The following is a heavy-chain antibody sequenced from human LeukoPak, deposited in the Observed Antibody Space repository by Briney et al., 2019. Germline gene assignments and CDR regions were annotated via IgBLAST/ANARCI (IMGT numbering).Heavy chain of an antibody. D-gene: IGHD6-19*01. Sequence: GGSLRLSCAASGFTFSSYSMNWARQAPGKGLEWVSSISSSSSQIYYADSVKGRFTISRDNAKNSLYLQLNSLRAEDTAVYYCAKDPTSRGIAVAGMNFDYWGQGTLVTVSS. CDR1: GFTFSSYS. V-gene: IGHV3-21*04. J-gene: IGHJ4*02. CDR2: ISSSSSQI. CDR3: AKDPTSRGIAVAGMNFDY.